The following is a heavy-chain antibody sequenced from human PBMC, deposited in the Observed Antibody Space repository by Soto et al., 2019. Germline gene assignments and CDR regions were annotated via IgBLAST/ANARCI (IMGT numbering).Heavy chain of an antibody. D-gene: IGHD1-1*01. Sequence: GXSVKVSCKASGCTFTSYFRHLVRQAPGQGLECMGIINPTGGGTTYSQRFQGRVTMTRDTSTSTVYMELSSLKSEDTAVYYCARGPGGTLDYWGQGTLVTVSS. CDR2: INPTGGGT. J-gene: IGHJ4*02. V-gene: IGHV1-46*01. CDR3: ARGPGGTLDY. CDR1: GCTFTSYF.